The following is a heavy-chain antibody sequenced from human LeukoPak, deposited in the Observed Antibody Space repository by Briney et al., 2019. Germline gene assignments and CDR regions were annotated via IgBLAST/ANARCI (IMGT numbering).Heavy chain of an antibody. D-gene: IGHD1-26*01. V-gene: IGHV3-7*03. CDR2: IKLDGSEK. J-gene: IGHJ4*02. Sequence: PGGSLRLSCVASGFTFGKYWMSWVRQAPGKGLEWVANIKLDGSEKNYVDSVKGRFTISRDNTKNSLYLQMNSLRVEDTAVFYCARGVGSGSRLRAGDYWGQGTLVTVSS. CDR1: GFTFGKYW. CDR3: ARGVGSGSRLRAGDY.